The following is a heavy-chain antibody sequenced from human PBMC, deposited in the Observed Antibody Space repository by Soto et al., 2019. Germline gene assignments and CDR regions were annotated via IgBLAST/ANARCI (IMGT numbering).Heavy chain of an antibody. CDR2: IYPGDSDT. Sequence: GESLKISCHCSGYSFASYCIGLVLQMPGKDLEWMGIIYPGDSDTRYSPSFQGQVTISADKSLRTAYLQWTSLKASDTALYYCARTRSFTLGFYYDGMDVWGQGTTVTVSS. J-gene: IGHJ6*01. V-gene: IGHV5-51*01. CDR1: GYSFASYC. CDR3: ARTRSFTLGFYYDGMDV. D-gene: IGHD6-6*01.